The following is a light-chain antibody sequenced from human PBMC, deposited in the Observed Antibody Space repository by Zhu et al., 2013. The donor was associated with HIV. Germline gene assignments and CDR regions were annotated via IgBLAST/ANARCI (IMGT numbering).Light chain of an antibody. CDR2: DDT. CDR1: DIGNKA. Sequence: SYELTQPPSVSVSPGKTATITCGGNDIGNKAVHWYQQTAGQAPVLVVHDDTDRPSGIPERFSGSKSGNTATLTITRVEAGDEADYYCQVCDLSSLPGNWVFGGGTKLTVL. J-gene: IGLJ3*02. V-gene: IGLV3-21*03. CDR3: QVCDLSSLPGNWV.